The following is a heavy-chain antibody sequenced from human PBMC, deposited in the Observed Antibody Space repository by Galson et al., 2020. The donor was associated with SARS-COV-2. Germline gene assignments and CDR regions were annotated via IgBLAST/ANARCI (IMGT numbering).Heavy chain of an antibody. CDR2: VYNSGYS. V-gene: IGHV4-59*02. CDR3: ARGYSGYDSSGGTDFYYFYMDV. J-gene: IGHJ6*03. CDR1: GGSVSRYH. D-gene: IGHD5-12*01. Sequence: SETLSITCSVYGGSVSRYHWNWIRQSPGKGLEWIGYVYNSGYSNYSPSLKSRVTISVDTSKNQFSLKLSSVTAADTAVYFCARGYSGYDSSGGTDFYYFYMDVWGKGTTVTISS.